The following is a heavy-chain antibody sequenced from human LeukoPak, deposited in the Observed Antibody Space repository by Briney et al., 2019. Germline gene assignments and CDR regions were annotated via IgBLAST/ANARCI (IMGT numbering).Heavy chain of an antibody. V-gene: IGHV3-7*04. D-gene: IGHD6-6*01. CDR3: VRGAAPFRTGYYFDY. Sequence: GGSLRLSCAASGFTFSSYWMSWVRQAPGKGLEWVANIKQDGSEKYYVDSVKGRFTISRDNAKNSLYLQMNSLRAEDTAVYYCVRGAAPFRTGYYFDYWGQGTLVTVSS. CDR2: IKQDGSEK. J-gene: IGHJ4*02. CDR1: GFTFSSYW.